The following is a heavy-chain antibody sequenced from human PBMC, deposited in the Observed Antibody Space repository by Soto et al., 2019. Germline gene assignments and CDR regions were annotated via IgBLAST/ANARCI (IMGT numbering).Heavy chain of an antibody. V-gene: IGHV3-23*01. Sequence: EMQLLESGGGRVQPGGSLRLSCAASGFSFSIYAMSWVRQTPGKGLEWVSAITASGDYTYYADSVKGRFTITRDNSRNTLYLQINSLRAEDTAVYYCAKVPAAVRDIWGKGTTVTVSS. D-gene: IGHD2-2*01. CDR3: AKVPAAVRDI. CDR1: GFSFSIYA. CDR2: ITASGDYT. J-gene: IGHJ6*04.